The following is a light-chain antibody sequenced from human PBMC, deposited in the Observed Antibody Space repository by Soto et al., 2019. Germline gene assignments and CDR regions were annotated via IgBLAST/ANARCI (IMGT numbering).Light chain of an antibody. CDR1: RDISNS. Sequence: SSVSASVGERLTITCRASRDISNSLAWYQQTPGKAPKLLLRGASSLHRGVPSRFSGGGAGTEFTLTISSLQPEDFATYYCQQSYSTPQTFGQGTKVDIK. V-gene: IGKV1-12*01. CDR3: QQSYSTPQT. CDR2: GAS. J-gene: IGKJ1*01.